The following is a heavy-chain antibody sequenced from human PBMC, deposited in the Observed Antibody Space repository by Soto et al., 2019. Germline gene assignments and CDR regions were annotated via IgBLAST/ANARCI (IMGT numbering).Heavy chain of an antibody. V-gene: IGHV1-69*05. D-gene: IGHD5-12*01. CDR2: IIPIFGTA. CDR1: GGTFSSYS. CDR3: AGRPPEMATSRYDFDY. J-gene: IGHJ4*02. Sequence: ASVKVSCKASGGTFSSYSISWVRQAPGQGLEWMGGIIPIFGTANYAQKFQGRATITTDESTSTAYMELSSLRSEDTAVYYCAGRPPEMATSRYDFDYWGQGTLVTVSS.